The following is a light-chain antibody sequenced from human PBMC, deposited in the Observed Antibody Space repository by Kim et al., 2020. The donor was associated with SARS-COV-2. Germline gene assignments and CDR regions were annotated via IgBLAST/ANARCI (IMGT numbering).Light chain of an antibody. CDR1: KLGDKY. V-gene: IGLV3-1*01. Sequence: SYELTQPPSVSVSPGQTASITCSGDKLGDKYACWYQQKPGQSPVLVIYQDSKRPSGIPERFSGSNSGNTATLTISGTQAMDEADYYCQAWDSFYVVFGGGTQLTVL. CDR2: QDS. J-gene: IGLJ2*01. CDR3: QAWDSFYVV.